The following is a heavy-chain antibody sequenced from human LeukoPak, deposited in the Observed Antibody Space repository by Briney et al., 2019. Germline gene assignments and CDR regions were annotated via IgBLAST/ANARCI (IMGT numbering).Heavy chain of an antibody. D-gene: IGHD3-22*01. CDR2: ISVYNGNT. V-gene: IGHV1-18*01. J-gene: IGHJ4*02. Sequence: ASVKVSCKASGYTSGYTFANYGISWVRQAPGQGLEWMGWISVYNGNTNYAQKLQGRVTMTTDTSTSTAYMELSSLRSEDTAVYYCARSFQANSSGYYYSDYWGQGTLVTVSS. CDR1: GYTSGYTFANYG. CDR3: ARSFQANSSGYYYSDY.